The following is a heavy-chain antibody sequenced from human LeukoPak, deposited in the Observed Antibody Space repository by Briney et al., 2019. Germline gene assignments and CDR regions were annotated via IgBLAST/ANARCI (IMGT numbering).Heavy chain of an antibody. CDR1: GYTFSDYW. Sequence: GESLKISCKGSGYTFSDYWIAWVRRMPGKGLEWMGFIFAGDSDTRYSASFVGQVTISADKSANTAYLQWSSLKASDTAMYYCARMPPRLPSRPYWYFDLWGRGTLVTVSS. V-gene: IGHV5-51*01. D-gene: IGHD6-6*01. CDR2: IFAGDSDT. CDR3: ARMPPRLPSRPYWYFDL. J-gene: IGHJ2*01.